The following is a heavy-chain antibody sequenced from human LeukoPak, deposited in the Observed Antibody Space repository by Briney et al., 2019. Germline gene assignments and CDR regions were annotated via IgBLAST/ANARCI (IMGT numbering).Heavy chain of an antibody. CDR1: GGSMDSYY. D-gene: IGHD3-22*01. V-gene: IGHV4-59*08. CDR2: IYYRGNT. CDR3: ARAMAYYYDSSVGSVGYYFDY. J-gene: IGHJ4*02. Sequence: SETLSLTCTVSGGSMDSYYWSWIRQPPGKGLEWIGYIYYRGNTNYNPSVNSRVTISVDTSKNQFSLKLSSVTAADTAVYYCARAMAYYYDSSVGSVGYYFDYWGQGTLVTVSS.